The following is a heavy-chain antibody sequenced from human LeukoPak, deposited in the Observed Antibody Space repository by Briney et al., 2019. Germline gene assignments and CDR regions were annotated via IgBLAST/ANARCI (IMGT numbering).Heavy chain of an antibody. Sequence: PSETLSLTCTVSGGSISSSSYYWGLLRQPPGKGLEWIGSIYYSGSTYYNPSLKSRVTISVDTSKNQFSLKLSSVAAADTAVYYCASPSISSGRYSKDYWGQGTLVTVSS. CDR1: GGSISSSSYY. CDR3: ASPSISSGRYSKDY. J-gene: IGHJ4*02. D-gene: IGHD6-19*01. CDR2: IYYSGST. V-gene: IGHV4-39*01.